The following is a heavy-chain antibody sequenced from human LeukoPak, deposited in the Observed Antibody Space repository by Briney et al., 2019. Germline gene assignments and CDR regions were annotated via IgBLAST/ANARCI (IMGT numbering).Heavy chain of an antibody. CDR2: VSAGHHA. J-gene: IGHJ4*02. Sequence: GGSLRLSCTASGFTLGGHDMHWVRQTTGDGLEWVAAVSAGHHAFYAGSVKGRFTVSREDAKNSLYLQMNSLRAGDTAVYYCATKTSNGDRYFDYWGQGALVTVSS. V-gene: IGHV3-13*01. D-gene: IGHD4-17*01. CDR3: ATKTSNGDRYFDY. CDR1: GFTLGGHD.